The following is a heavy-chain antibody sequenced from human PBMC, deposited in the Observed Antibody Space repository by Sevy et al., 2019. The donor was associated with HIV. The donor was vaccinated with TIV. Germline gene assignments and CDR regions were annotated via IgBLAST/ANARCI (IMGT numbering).Heavy chain of an antibody. CDR3: ARWYSSSWTLDH. J-gene: IGHJ4*02. CDR1: GFTFSSYS. V-gene: IGHV3-21*01. Sequence: GGSLRLSCAASGFTFSSYSMNWVRLAPGKGLEWVSSISSSSSYIDYADSVKGRFTISRDNAKNSLYLQMNSLRAEDTAVYYCARWYSSSWTLDHWGQGTLVTVSS. CDR2: ISSSSSYI. D-gene: IGHD6-13*01.